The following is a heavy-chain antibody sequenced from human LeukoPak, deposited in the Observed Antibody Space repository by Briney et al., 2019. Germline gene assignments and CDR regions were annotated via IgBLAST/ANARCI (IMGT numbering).Heavy chain of an antibody. Sequence: ASVKVSCKASGHTFTGYYMHWVRQAPGQGLEWMGWINPNSGGTNYAQKFQGRVTMTRDTSIGTAYMELSRLRSDDTAVYYCARDAPLGWHGMDVWGQGTTVTVSS. D-gene: IGHD2-15*01. CDR3: ARDAPLGWHGMDV. CDR2: INPNSGGT. J-gene: IGHJ6*02. V-gene: IGHV1-2*02. CDR1: GHTFTGYY.